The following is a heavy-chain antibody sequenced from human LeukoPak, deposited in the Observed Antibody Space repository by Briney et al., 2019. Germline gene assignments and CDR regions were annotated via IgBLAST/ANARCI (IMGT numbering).Heavy chain of an antibody. V-gene: IGHV3-7*03. CDR3: AKEPCSSTSGYENWFDP. Sequence: GGSLRLSCAASGFTFSSYWMSWVRQAPGKGLEWVANIKQDGSEKYYVDSVKGRFTISRDNAKNSLYLQMNSLRAEDTAVYYCAKEPCSSTSGYENWFDPWGQGTLVTVSS. CDR2: IKQDGSEK. CDR1: GFTFSSYW. D-gene: IGHD2-2*01. J-gene: IGHJ5*02.